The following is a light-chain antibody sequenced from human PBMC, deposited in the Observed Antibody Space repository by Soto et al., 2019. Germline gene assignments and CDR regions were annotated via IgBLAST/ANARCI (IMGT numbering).Light chain of an antibody. Sequence: QSPLTQPASVSVSPGQSITSPCTGTRRHVGGYNYVSWYQQYPGKSPKLLIYEVTHRPSGVSNRFSGSKSGNTASLTISGLQAEDEADYYCSSYTISNTLPFVFGTGTKVTVL. J-gene: IGLJ1*01. CDR1: RRHVGGYNY. CDR2: EVT. CDR3: SSYTISNTLPFV. V-gene: IGLV2-14*01.